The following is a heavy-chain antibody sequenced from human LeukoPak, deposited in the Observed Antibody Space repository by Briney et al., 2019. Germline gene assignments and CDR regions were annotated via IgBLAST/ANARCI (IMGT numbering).Heavy chain of an antibody. Sequence: HPGGSLRLSCAASEFSVGSNYMTWVRQPPGKGLEWVSLIYSGGSTYYADSVKGRFTISRDNSKNTLYLQMNSLRAEDTAVYYCARGEKRVTFGGVIVPFDYWGQGTLVTVSS. CDR3: ARGEKRVTFGGVIVPFDY. D-gene: IGHD3-16*02. V-gene: IGHV3-66*01. CDR2: IYSGGST. CDR1: EFSVGSNY. J-gene: IGHJ4*02.